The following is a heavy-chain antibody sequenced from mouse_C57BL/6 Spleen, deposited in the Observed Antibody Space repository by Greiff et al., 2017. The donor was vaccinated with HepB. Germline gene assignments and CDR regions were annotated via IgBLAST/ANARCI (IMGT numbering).Heavy chain of an antibody. D-gene: IGHD4-1*01. CDR1: GYTFTDYY. V-gene: IGHV1-26*01. CDR2: INPNNGGT. CDR3: AREGLTGPYYAMDY. Sequence: EVQLQQSGPELVKPGASVKISCKASGYTFTDYYMNWVKQSHGKSLEWIGDINPNNGGTSYNQKFKGKATLTVDKSSSTAYMELRSLTSEDSAVYYCAREGLTGPYYAMDYWGQGTSVTVSS. J-gene: IGHJ4*01.